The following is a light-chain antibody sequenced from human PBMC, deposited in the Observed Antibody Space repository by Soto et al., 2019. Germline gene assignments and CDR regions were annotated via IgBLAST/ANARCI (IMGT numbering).Light chain of an antibody. Sequence: QSVLTQPASVSGSPGQSITISCTGTSSDVGGYNFVSWYQQHPGKVPKLMIYEVSNRPSGVSNRFSGSKSAYTASLTISGLQAEDEADYYCSSYTSSTTLVVFGGGTQLTVL. CDR3: SSYTSSTTLVV. CDR1: SSDVGGYNF. J-gene: IGLJ2*01. V-gene: IGLV2-14*01. CDR2: EVS.